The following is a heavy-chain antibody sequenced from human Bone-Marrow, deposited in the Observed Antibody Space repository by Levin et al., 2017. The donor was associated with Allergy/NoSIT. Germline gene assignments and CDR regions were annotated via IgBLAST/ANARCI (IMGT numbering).Heavy chain of an antibody. CDR3: TTAPGSITSTGTPFDY. CDR1: GFIFNNAW. V-gene: IGHV3-15*01. D-gene: IGHD6-13*01. CDR2: IRSKADGGAT. J-gene: IGHJ4*02. Sequence: PGGSLRLSCAASGFIFNNAWMSWVRQAPGKGLEWLGRIRSKADGGATDYPAPVKGRFTISREDSENTLYLQMNSLETEDTAMYYCTTAPGSITSTGTPFDYWGQGTLVTVSS.